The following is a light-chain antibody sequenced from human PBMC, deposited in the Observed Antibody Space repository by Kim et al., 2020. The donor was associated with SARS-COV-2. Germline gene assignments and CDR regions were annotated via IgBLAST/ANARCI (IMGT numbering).Light chain of an antibody. V-gene: IGKV3-11*01. CDR1: QSVSSY. Sequence: EIVLTQSPATLSLSPGESATLSCRTSQSVSSYLAWYQQKPGQAPRLLIYDSSNRATGIPARFSGSGSGTDFTLTISSLEPEDFAVYYCQQRSKWPRTFGGRTKMDIK. CDR3: QQRSKWPRT. CDR2: DSS. J-gene: IGKJ4*01.